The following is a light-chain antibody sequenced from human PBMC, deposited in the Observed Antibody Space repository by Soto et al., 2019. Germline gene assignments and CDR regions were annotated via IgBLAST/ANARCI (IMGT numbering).Light chain of an antibody. CDR3: SSYSDSDTKV. V-gene: IGLV2-14*03. CDR1: TSDVGAYIY. Sequence: QSALTQPASVSGSPGQSITISCGGTTSDVGAYIYVSWYQQYPGKAPKLIIYEVNNRPSGVSGRFSGSKSHTTAYLTSSGLQAEDEADYYCSSYSDSDTKVFGTGTKLTVL. CDR2: EVN. J-gene: IGLJ1*01.